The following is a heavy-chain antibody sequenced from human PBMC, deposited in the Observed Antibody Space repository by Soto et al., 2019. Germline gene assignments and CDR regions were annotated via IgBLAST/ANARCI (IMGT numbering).Heavy chain of an antibody. J-gene: IGHJ6*02. V-gene: IGHV4-34*01. Sequence: SETLSLTCAVYGGSFSGYYWSWIRQPPGKGLEWIGEINHSGSTNYNPSLKSRVTISVDTSKNQCSLKLSSVTAADTAVYYFAGDYYGSGSPRPYGMDVWGQGTTVTVSS. CDR2: INHSGST. D-gene: IGHD3-10*01. CDR1: GGSFSGYY. CDR3: AGDYYGSGSPRPYGMDV.